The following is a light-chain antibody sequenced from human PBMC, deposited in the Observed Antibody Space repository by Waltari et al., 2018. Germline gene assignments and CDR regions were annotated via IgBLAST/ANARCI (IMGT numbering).Light chain of an antibody. CDR3: QQYLGPRLT. Sequence: DIVMTQSPDSLPVSLGERATLNCRSSQSVLYSSNNKNYLTRFHQKPGQPPKLLISWASTRESGVPDRFSGSGSGPDFLLTISSLRTEDGAVYYCQQYLGPRLTFGPGTKVGIK. CDR1: QSVLYSSNNKNY. CDR2: WAS. J-gene: IGKJ3*01. V-gene: IGKV4-1*01.